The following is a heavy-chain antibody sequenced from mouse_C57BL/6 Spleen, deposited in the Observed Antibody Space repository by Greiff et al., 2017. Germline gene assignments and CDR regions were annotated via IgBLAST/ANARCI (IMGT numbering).Heavy chain of an antibody. CDR1: GFTFTSYW. V-gene: IGHV1-50*01. D-gene: IGHD1-1*01. CDR2: IDPSDSYT. Sequence: QVQLQQPGAELVKPGASVKLSCTASGFTFTSYWMPWVKQRPGQGLEWIGKIDPSDSYTNYNHKFKGKATLTVDTSSSTAYMQLSSLTSEDSAVYYCACYYYGSSPFAYWGQGTLVTVSA. CDR3: ACYYYGSSPFAY. J-gene: IGHJ3*01.